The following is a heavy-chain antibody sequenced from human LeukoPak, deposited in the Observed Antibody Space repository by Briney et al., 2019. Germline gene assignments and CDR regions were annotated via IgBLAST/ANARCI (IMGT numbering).Heavy chain of an antibody. CDR3: ARDAVYYYDSSGYPDY. CDR2: ISSSSSYI. J-gene: IGHJ4*02. D-gene: IGHD3-22*01. V-gene: IGHV3-21*01. Sequence: PGGSLRLSCAASGFTFSSYSMTWVRQAPGKGLEWVSSISSSSSYIYYADSVKGRFTISRDNAKNSLYLQMNSLRAEDTAVYYCARDAVYYYDSSGYPDYWGQGTLVAVSS. CDR1: GFTFSSYS.